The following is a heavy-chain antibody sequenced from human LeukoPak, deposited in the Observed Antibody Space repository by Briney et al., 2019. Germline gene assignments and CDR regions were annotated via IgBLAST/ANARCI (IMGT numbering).Heavy chain of an antibody. V-gene: IGHV3-23*01. Sequence: GGSLRLSCAASGLTFSSYAMSWVRQAPGKGLEWVSAISGSGGSTYYADSVKGRFTISRDNSKNTLYLQMNSLRAEDTAVYYCAKGSQKYSSGWQYFDYWGQGTLVTVSS. CDR1: GLTFSSYA. CDR2: ISGSGGST. D-gene: IGHD6-19*01. CDR3: AKGSQKYSSGWQYFDY. J-gene: IGHJ4*02.